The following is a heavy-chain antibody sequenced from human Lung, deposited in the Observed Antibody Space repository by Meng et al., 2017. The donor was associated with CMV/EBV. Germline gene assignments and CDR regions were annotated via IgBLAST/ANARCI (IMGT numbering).Heavy chain of an antibody. Sequence: SCEVSGFTFSNFPMHWIRQAPGKGLEWVAVISWDGSVTKYADSVRGRFTISRDDSKNTLFLHTNRLRLDDTAVYYCGKDPREGALDHFDYWGQGTXVTVSS. J-gene: IGHJ4*02. CDR2: ISWDGSVT. CDR1: GFTFSNFP. CDR3: GKDPREGALDHFDY. D-gene: IGHD5-24*01. V-gene: IGHV3-30-3*01.